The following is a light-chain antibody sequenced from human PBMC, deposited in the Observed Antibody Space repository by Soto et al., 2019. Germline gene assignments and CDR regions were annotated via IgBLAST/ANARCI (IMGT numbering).Light chain of an antibody. Sequence: EIVLMQSPSTLSLSPGERATLSCRASQSVSSSYLAWYQQKPGQAPRLLIYGASSRATGIPDRFSGSGSGTDFTLTISRLEPEDFAVYYCQQYGSTYTFGQGTKLEIK. J-gene: IGKJ2*01. CDR2: GAS. CDR3: QQYGSTYT. CDR1: QSVSSSY. V-gene: IGKV3-20*01.